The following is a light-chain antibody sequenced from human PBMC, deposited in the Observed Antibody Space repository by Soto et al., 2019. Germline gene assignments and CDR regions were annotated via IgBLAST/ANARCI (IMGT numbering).Light chain of an antibody. CDR2: GAS. CDR1: QSVSSIY. CDR3: QQYGSSPRM. J-gene: IGKJ1*01. V-gene: IGKV3-20*01. Sequence: IVRTQSHATLSLSHGERATLSCRASQSVSSIYLGWYQQKPGQAPRLLMYGASSRATGIPERFSGSGSGTDFTLTISRLEPEDFAVYYCQQYGSSPRMFGQGTKVDI.